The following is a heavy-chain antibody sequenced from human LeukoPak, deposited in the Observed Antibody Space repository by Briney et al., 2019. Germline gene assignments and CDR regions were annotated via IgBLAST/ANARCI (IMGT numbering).Heavy chain of an antibody. V-gene: IGHV3-7*03. CDR1: GFTFSSYG. CDR2: INHNGNVN. CDR3: ARGGGLDV. J-gene: IGHJ6*02. D-gene: IGHD3-16*01. Sequence: PGGSLSLSCAASGFTFSSYGWNWARRAPGRGLEWVASINHNGNVNYYVDSVKGRFTISRDNAKNSLYLQMSNLRAEDTAVYFCARGGGLDVWGQGATVTVSS.